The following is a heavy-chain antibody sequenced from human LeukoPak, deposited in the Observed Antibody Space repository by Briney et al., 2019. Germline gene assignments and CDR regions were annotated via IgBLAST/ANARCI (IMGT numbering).Heavy chain of an antibody. J-gene: IGHJ3*02. CDR3: AREPTTTHDALDI. CDR1: GFTFSSYN. V-gene: IGHV3-21*01. D-gene: IGHD4-11*01. Sequence: GGSLRLSCATSGFTFSSYNMNWVRQAPGKGLEWVSATSVRTNNRYHADSVKGRFTISRDNAKNSLYLQMNSLRAEDTAVYYCAREPTTTHDALDIWGPETMVTVSS. CDR2: TSVRTNNR.